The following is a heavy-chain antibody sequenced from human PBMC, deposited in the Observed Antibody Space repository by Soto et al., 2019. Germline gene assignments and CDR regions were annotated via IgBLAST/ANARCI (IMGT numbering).Heavy chain of an antibody. CDR1: GFTFSTYA. J-gene: IGHJ4*02. CDR2: ISGSGGST. Sequence: EVQLLESGGGLVQPGGSLRLSCAASGFTFSTYAMTWVRQAPGKGLEWVAAISGSGGSTYYADSVKGRFTISRDNSKNTLYLQMNSLRAEDTAIYYCAKECLYGDLTPCDYWGQGTLVTVSS. V-gene: IGHV3-23*01. D-gene: IGHD4-17*01. CDR3: AKECLYGDLTPCDY.